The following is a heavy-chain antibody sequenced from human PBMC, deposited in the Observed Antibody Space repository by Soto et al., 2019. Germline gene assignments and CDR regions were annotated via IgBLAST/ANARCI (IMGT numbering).Heavy chain of an antibody. V-gene: IGHV4-38-2*01. CDR3: ASRDPGTSVDY. J-gene: IGHJ4*02. CDR1: GYSISSGYY. CDR2: IYHSGST. Sequence: ASETLSLTCAVSGYSISSGYYWGWIRQPPGKGLEWIGSIYHSGSTYYNPSLKSRVTISVDTSKNQFSLKVTSLTAADTAVYYCASRDPGTSVDYWGQGTLVTVSS. D-gene: IGHD1-7*01.